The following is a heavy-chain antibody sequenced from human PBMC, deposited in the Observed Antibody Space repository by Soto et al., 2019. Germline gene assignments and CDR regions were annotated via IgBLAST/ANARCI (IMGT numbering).Heavy chain of an antibody. Sequence: SVKFSCKASGGTFSSYAISWVRQAPGQGLEWMGGIIPIFGTANYAQKFQGRVTITADKSTSTAYMELSSLRSEDTAVYYCARVGGSYLGAFDIWGQGTMVTVSS. CDR3: ARVGGSYLGAFDI. D-gene: IGHD1-26*01. J-gene: IGHJ3*02. CDR1: GGTFSSYA. CDR2: IIPIFGTA. V-gene: IGHV1-69*06.